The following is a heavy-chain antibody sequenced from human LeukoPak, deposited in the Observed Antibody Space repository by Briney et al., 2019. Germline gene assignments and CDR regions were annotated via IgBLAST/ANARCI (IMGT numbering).Heavy chain of an antibody. CDR2: IRYDGSQK. D-gene: IGHD1-26*01. V-gene: IGHV3-30*02. CDR1: GFTFSNYG. CDR3: ARGRVGVWWELPSAHAFDI. Sequence: GGSLRLSCAASGFTFSNYGLHWVRQAPGKGLEWVSFIRYDGSQKYYADSVKGRFTVSRDNSKNTLYLQMNSLRADDTAVYYCARGRVGVWWELPSAHAFDIWGQGTMVTVSS. J-gene: IGHJ3*02.